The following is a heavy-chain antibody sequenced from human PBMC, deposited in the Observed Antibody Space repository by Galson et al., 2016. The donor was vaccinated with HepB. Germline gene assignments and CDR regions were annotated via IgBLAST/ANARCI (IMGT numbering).Heavy chain of an antibody. V-gene: IGHV1-69*04. J-gene: IGHJ6*04. CDR1: GVTFTNFS. D-gene: IGHD1-7*01. CDR3: AGDAGFERTLIRGPQKQARNYLDV. CDR2: IIPILGIR. Sequence: SVKVSCKASGVTFTNFSISWVRQAPGQGLEWMARIIPILGIRNYAQKFQGRMTITADTSTAMAYMELSSLTSDDSAIYFCAGDAGFERTLIRGPQKQARNYLDVWGEVTTVTVAS.